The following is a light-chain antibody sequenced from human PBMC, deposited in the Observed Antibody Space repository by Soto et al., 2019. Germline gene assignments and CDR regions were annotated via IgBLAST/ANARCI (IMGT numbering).Light chain of an antibody. CDR2: AAT. V-gene: IGKV1-9*01. Sequence: DITLTQSPSFLSASVGDRVTITCRASQDINTYLAWYQQKPWKTPKLLIFAATILQNGVPSRFSVSGSGTEFTITITSLQPEDFATYYCQQRKSYPITFGQGTRLEIK. CDR3: QQRKSYPIT. J-gene: IGKJ5*01. CDR1: QDINTY.